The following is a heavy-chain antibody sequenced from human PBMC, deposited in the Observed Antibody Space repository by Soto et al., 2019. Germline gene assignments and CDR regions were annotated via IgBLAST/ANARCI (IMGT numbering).Heavy chain of an antibody. J-gene: IGHJ4*02. CDR3: ASGYSAYAELDF. Sequence: SETLSLTCTVSGGSINNYYWSWIRQTPGKGLEWIGYIYYSGSTNYNPSLKSRVTISLDTSKNQFSLKLSSVTAADTAVYYCASGYSAYAELDFWGQGTLVTVSS. D-gene: IGHD5-12*01. CDR1: GGSINNYY. V-gene: IGHV4-59*01. CDR2: IYYSGST.